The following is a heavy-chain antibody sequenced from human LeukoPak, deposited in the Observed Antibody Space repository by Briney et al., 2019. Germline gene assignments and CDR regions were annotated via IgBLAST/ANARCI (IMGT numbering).Heavy chain of an antibody. J-gene: IGHJ4*02. V-gene: IGHV3-21*01. Sequence: GGSLRLSCAASGFTFSSYSMNWVRQAPGKGLEWVSSISSSSSYIYYADSVKGRFTISRDNAKNSLYLQMNSLRAEDTAVYYCARDGPIVGARVDYWGQGTLVTVSS. D-gene: IGHD1-26*01. CDR1: GFTFSSYS. CDR2: ISSSSSYI. CDR3: ARDGPIVGARVDY.